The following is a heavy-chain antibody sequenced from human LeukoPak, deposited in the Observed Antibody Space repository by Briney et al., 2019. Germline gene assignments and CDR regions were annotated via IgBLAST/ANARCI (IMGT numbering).Heavy chain of an antibody. CDR3: AKDLPGPFTRIAVAGTHLSDAFDI. Sequence: GGSLRLSCAASGFTFSSYAMSWVRQAPGKGLEWVSAISGSGGSTYYADSVKGRFTISRDNSKNTLYLQMNSLRAEDTAVYYCAKDLPGPFTRIAVAGTHLSDAFDIWGQGTMVTVSS. J-gene: IGHJ3*02. CDR2: ISGSGGST. V-gene: IGHV3-23*01. CDR1: GFTFSSYA. D-gene: IGHD6-19*01.